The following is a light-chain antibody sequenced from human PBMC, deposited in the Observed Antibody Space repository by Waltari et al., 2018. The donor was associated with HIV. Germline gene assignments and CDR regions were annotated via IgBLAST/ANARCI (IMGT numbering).Light chain of an antibody. J-gene: IGLJ3*02. Sequence: QSVLTQPPSASGTPGQRVTISCSGSSSNIGSNCVSWYQQLPGTAPKLLIYRNNQRPSGVPDRFSGSKSGTSASLASSGLRSEDEADYYCAAWDDSLSGWVFGGGTKLTVL. V-gene: IGLV1-47*01. CDR2: RNN. CDR3: AAWDDSLSGWV. CDR1: SSNIGSNC.